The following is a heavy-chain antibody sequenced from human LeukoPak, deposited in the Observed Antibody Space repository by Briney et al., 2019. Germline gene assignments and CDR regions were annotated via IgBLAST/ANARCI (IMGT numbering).Heavy chain of an antibody. CDR1: GITLSNYG. Sequence: GGSLRLSCALSGITLSNYGMSWVRQAPGKGVEWVAGISGSGGSTNYADSVKGRFTISRDNPKNTLYLQMNILRAEDTAVYFCAKRGVVIRVILVGFHKEAYYFDSWGQGALVTVSS. V-gene: IGHV3-23*01. D-gene: IGHD3-22*01. CDR2: ISGSGGST. J-gene: IGHJ4*02. CDR3: AKRGVVIRVILVGFHKEAYYFDS.